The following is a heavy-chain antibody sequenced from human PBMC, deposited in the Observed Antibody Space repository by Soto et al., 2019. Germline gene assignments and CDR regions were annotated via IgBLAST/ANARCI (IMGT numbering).Heavy chain of an antibody. J-gene: IGHJ2*01. CDR3: ARSLEWGIPWYFDL. D-gene: IGHD3-16*01. CDR2: IYYSGST. CDR1: GGSISSYY. Sequence: SETLSLTCTVSGGSISSYYWSWIRQPPGKGLEWIGYIYYSGSTNYNPSLKSRVTISVDTSKNQFSLKLSSVTAADTAVYYCARSLEWGIPWYFDLWGRGTLVTVSS. V-gene: IGHV4-59*01.